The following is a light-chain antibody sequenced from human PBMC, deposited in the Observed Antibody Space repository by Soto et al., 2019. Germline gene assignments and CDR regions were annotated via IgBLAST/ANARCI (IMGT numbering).Light chain of an antibody. Sequence: QSALTQPASVSGSPGQSITISCTGTRSDVVGSNYVSWYQHHPGKAPNPIIYDVSNRPSGVSIRFSGSKSDNTASLTISGLQPEDEADYHCSSYTTSNTRQIVFGAGTKVTVL. CDR2: DVS. CDR3: SSYTTSNTRQIV. V-gene: IGLV2-14*03. CDR1: RSDVVGSNY. J-gene: IGLJ1*01.